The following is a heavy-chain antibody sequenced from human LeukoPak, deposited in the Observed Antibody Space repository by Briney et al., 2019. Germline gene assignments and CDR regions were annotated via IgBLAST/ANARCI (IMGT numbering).Heavy chain of an antibody. CDR1: GFTFSSYS. CDR2: ISASGGST. V-gene: IGHV3-23*01. D-gene: IGHD3-10*01. CDR3: AKERFGSGEAY. Sequence: GGSLRLSCAASGFTFSSYSMTWVRQAPGKGLEWVSGISASGGSTYYADSVKGHFTISRDNSKNTLYLQMNSLRAEDTAVYYCAKERFGSGEAYWGQGTLVTVSS. J-gene: IGHJ4*02.